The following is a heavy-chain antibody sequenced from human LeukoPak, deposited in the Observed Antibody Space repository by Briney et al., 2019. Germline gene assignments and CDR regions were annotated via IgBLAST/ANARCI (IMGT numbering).Heavy chain of an antibody. CDR1: GFTLSSYA. D-gene: IGHD2-21*01. CDR2: ISGSGGST. V-gene: IGHV3-23*01. CDR3: ARGFDCSTASCSCMDV. J-gene: IGHJ6*02. Sequence: GGSLRPSCAASGFTLSSYAMSWVRQAPGKGLEWVSSISGSGGSTYYADSMKGRFTISRDNSKNSLYLQMNSLRADDTAVYYCARGFDCSTASCSCMDVWGQGTTVTVSS.